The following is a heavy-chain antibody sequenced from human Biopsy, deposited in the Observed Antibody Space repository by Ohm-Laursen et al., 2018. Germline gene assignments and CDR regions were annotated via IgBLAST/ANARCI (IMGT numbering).Heavy chain of an antibody. CDR3: ASVVLGPTNDAFDL. D-gene: IGHD3-22*01. J-gene: IGHJ3*01. V-gene: IGHV4-4*07. CDR1: GGDINNYY. Sequence: SDTLSLTCNVSGGDINNYYWSWIRQPAGKGLEWIGRIYPGGSTNYNPSPKSRVTMSVDTSKKPLSLRLRSVTAADTAMYYCASVVLGPTNDAFDLWGQGTMVVVSS. CDR2: IYPGGST.